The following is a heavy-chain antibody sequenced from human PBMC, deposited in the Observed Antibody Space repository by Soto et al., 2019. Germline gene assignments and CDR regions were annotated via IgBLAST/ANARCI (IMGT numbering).Heavy chain of an antibody. CDR2: ISGSGGST. CDR3: AKGLSSSRYYYGMDV. CDR1: GFTFSSYA. V-gene: IGHV3-23*01. Sequence: GGSLRLSCAASGFTFSSYAMSWVRQAPGKGLEWVSAISGSGGSTYYADSVKGRFTISRDNSKNTLYLQMNSLRAEDTAVYYCAKGLSSSRYYYGMDVWGQGTTVTVSS. D-gene: IGHD6-13*01. J-gene: IGHJ6*02.